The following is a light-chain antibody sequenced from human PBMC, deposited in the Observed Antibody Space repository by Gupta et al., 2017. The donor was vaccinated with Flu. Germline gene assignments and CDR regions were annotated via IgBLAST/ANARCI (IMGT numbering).Light chain of an antibody. CDR2: EVT. CDR1: RSDVGTFDY. Sequence: QSALTQPASVSGSPGPSIHISCSGTRSDVGTFDYVSWYQQPPRKAPQLIIYEVTHRHSGVADRFSGSKSGTTASLTISGLEAEEEGDYYCSSYTLTITLVFGGGTKVTVL. J-gene: IGLJ2*01. V-gene: IGLV2-14*03. CDR3: SSYTLTITLV.